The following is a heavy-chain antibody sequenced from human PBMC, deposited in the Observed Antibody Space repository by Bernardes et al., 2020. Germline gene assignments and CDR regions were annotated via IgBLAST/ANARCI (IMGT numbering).Heavy chain of an antibody. CDR1: GYTFTNYG. CDR3: ARTHCSSISCKGYDP. D-gene: IGHD2-2*01. J-gene: IGHJ5*02. CDR2: ISPHNGKT. Sequence: ASVKVSCRASGYTFTNYGINWVRQAPGQGLEWMGWISPHNGKTDCPKKFQGRVTMTTETSTSTAFLELRSLRSDDTAVYYCARTHCSSISCKGYDPWGQGTLVTVSS. V-gene: IGHV1-18*01.